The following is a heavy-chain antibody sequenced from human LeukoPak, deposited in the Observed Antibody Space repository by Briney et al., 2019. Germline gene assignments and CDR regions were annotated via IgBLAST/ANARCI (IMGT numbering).Heavy chain of an antibody. D-gene: IGHD6-19*01. V-gene: IGHV3-74*01. Sequence: GGSLRLSCAASGFTLGSYWMHWVRQAPGKGLVWVSRMNSDGSTISYADSVKGRFTISRDNAQKTLYLQMNSLRIEDTAVYYCARDYSYSSDLWGQGTTVTVSS. CDR2: MNSDGSTI. J-gene: IGHJ6*02. CDR1: GFTLGSYW. CDR3: ARDYSYSSDL.